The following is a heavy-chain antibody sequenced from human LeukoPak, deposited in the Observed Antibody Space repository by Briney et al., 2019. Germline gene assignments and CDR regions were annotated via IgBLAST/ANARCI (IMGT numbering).Heavy chain of an antibody. V-gene: IGHV3-21*01. CDR3: ARDHAGIVLPAAVGAH. CDR2: IRGGSDFI. Sequence: PGGSLRLSCAASGFTFRDYSMTWVRHAPGKGLELVSSIRGGSDFIYHADSVKGRFTVSRDNAKNSLYLQMNSLRAEDTAVYYCARDHAGIVLPAAVGAHWGQGTLVTVSS. J-gene: IGHJ4*02. CDR1: GFTFRDYS. D-gene: IGHD2-2*01.